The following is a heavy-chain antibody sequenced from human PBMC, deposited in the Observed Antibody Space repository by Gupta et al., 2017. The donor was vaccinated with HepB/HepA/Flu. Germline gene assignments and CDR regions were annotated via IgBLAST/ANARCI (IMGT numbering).Heavy chain of an antibody. CDR2: IYYSGNT. D-gene: IGHD3-10*01. V-gene: IGHV4-59*08. J-gene: IGHJ4*02. CDR1: GGPISSYY. CDR3: ASQRGGYFDD. Sequence: QVQLQESGLGLVKPSETLFLTCTVPGGPISSYYWSWIRQPPGKGLEYIGYIYYSGNTNYNPSLKSRVTISVDTSKNQLSLKLSSVTAADTAIYYCASQRGGYFDDWGQGTLVTFSS.